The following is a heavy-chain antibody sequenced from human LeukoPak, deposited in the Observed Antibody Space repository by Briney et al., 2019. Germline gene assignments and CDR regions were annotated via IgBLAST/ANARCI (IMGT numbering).Heavy chain of an antibody. J-gene: IGHJ4*02. CDR1: GFTFSTYG. D-gene: IGHD3-22*01. V-gene: IGHV3-23*01. CDR3: ARGANFHDSSLPTH. CDR2: ISGRDGNT. Sequence: GGSLRLSCAASGFTFSTYGMNWVRQAPGKGLEWVSAISGRDGNTYYADSVKGRFTISRDNSKNTLYLQMNSLRAEDTAVYYCARGANFHDSSLPTHWGQGTLVTVSS.